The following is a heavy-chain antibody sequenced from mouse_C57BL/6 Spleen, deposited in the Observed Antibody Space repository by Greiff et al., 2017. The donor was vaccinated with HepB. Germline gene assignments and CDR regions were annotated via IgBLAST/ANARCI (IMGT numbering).Heavy chain of an antibody. J-gene: IGHJ2*01. CDR3: ERLGNSSIYYYDY. CDR1: GYTFTSYW. D-gene: IGHD2-10*02. CDR2: IDPSDSYT. Sequence: VQLQQPGAELVKPGASVKLSCKASGYTFTSYWMQWVKQRPGQGLEWIGEIDPSDSYTNYNQKFKGKATLTVDTSSSTAYMQLSSLTSEDSAVYYCERLGNSSIYYYDYWGQGTTLTVSA. V-gene: IGHV1-50*01.